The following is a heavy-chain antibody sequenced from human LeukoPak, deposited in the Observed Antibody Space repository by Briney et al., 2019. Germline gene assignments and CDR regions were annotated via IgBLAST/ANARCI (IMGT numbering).Heavy chain of an antibody. CDR1: VGSISSGSYY. Sequence: SETLSLTCTVSVGSISSGSYYWSWIRQPAGKGLEWIGRIYTSGSTNYNPSLKSRVTISVDTSKNQFSLKLSSVTAADTAVYYCAREWSGYFDYWGQGTLVTVSS. J-gene: IGHJ4*02. V-gene: IGHV4-61*02. CDR2: IYTSGST. D-gene: IGHD3-3*01. CDR3: AREWSGYFDY.